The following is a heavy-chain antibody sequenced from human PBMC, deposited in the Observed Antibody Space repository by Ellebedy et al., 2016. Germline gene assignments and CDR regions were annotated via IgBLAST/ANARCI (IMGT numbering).Heavy chain of an antibody. J-gene: IGHJ3*02. CDR3: ARGAVTTYSDALDI. CDR2: INPVNGNT. V-gene: IGHV1-3*01. Sequence: ASVKVSCKASGYTLTTYGIHWVRQAPGQRLEWMGWINPVNGNTRYSQKFQGRVTITSDTSATTAYMEMSSLESEDTGVYYCARGAVTTYSDALDIWGQGTMVTVSS. CDR1: GYTLTTYG. D-gene: IGHD4-11*01.